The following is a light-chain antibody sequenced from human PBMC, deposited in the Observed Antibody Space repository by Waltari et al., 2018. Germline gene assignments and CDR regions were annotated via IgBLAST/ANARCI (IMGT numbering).Light chain of an antibody. V-gene: IGLV1-40*01. CDR3: QSYDSSLSGRYV. CDR2: GNS. J-gene: IGLJ1*01. Sequence: QSVLTQPPSVSGAPGQRVTISCTGSSSNIGAGYDVPWSQQRPGTAPKLPIYGNSNRPSGVPDRFSGSKSGTSASLAITGLQAEDEADYYCQSYDSSLSGRYVFGTGTKVTVL. CDR1: SSNIGAGYD.